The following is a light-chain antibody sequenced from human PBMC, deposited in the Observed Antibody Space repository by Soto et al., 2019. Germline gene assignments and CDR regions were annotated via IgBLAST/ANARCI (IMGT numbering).Light chain of an antibody. CDR1: QSVSSY. J-gene: IGKJ1*01. CDR2: DAS. V-gene: IGKV3-11*01. Sequence: EIVLTQSPATLSLSPGERATLSCRASQSVSSYLAWYQQKPGQAPSLLIYDASNRATGIPARFSGSGSGTAFTLTISSLEPEDFAVYYCQQRSNSPWTFGQGTKVEIK. CDR3: QQRSNSPWT.